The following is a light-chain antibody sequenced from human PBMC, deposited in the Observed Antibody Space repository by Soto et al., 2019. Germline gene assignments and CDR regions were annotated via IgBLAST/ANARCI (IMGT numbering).Light chain of an antibody. CDR3: QTWGTGIRV. V-gene: IGLV4-69*01. J-gene: IGLJ3*02. Sequence: QSVLTQSPSASASLGASVKLTCTLSSGHSSYAIAWHQQQPEEGHRYLMKVNSDGSHTKGDGIPDRFSGSSSGAERYLTTARLQSEDEADYYCQTWGTGIRVFGGGTKLTVL. CDR1: SGHSSYA. CDR2: VNSDGSH.